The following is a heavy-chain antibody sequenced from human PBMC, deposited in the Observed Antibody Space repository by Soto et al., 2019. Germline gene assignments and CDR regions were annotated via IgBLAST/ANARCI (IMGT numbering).Heavy chain of an antibody. CDR2: IIGDDSDT. CDR3: AKDKEPDGAWDIDY. D-gene: IGHD4-17*01. Sequence: PGGSLRLSCAASGFTFSSYAMHWVRQAPGKGLEWVSSIIGDDSDTFYADSVKGRFTISRDISKSTLYLQMNGLRVEDTAIYYCAKDKEPDGAWDIDYWGHGTLVTVSS. J-gene: IGHJ4*01. V-gene: IGHV3-23*01. CDR1: GFTFSSYA.